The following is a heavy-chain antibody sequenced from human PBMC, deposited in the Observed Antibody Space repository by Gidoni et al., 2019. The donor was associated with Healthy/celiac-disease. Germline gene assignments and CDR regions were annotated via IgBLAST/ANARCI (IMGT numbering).Heavy chain of an antibody. V-gene: IGHV4-59*01. CDR1: GGSISSSY. CDR3: AREVIIAVAGTRREGYYYYGMDV. J-gene: IGHJ6*02. D-gene: IGHD6-19*01. Sequence: QVQLQESGPGLVKPSETLSLTCTVSGGSISSSYWRWIRQPPGKGLEWIGYIYYSGSTNYNPSLKSRVTISVDTSKNQFSLKLSSVTAADTAVYYCAREVIIAVAGTRREGYYYYGMDVWGQGTTVTVSS. CDR2: IYYSGST.